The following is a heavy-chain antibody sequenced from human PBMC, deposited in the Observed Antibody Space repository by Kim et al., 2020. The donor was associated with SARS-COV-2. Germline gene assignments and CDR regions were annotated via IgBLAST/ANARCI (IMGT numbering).Heavy chain of an antibody. J-gene: IGHJ4*02. V-gene: IGHV3-23*01. CDR1: GFTFSSYA. Sequence: GGSLRLSCAASGFTFSSYAMSWVRQAPGKGLEWVSAISGSGGSTYYADSVKGRFTISRDNSKNTLYLQMNSLRAEDTAVYYCAKGVYSSSWYREYYFDYWGQGTLVTVSS. D-gene: IGHD6-13*01. CDR3: AKGVYSSSWYREYYFDY. CDR2: ISGSGGST.